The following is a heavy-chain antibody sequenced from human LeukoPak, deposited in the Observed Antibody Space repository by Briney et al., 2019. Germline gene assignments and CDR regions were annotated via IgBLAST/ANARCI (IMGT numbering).Heavy chain of an antibody. CDR1: GFTFSSYA. CDR3: ATSSMVRGAQFDY. D-gene: IGHD3-10*01. Sequence: GRSLRLSCAASGFTFSSYAMHWVRQAPGEGLEWVAVISYDGSNKYYADSVKGRFTISRDNSKNTLYLQMNSLRAEDTAVYYCATSSMVRGAQFDYWGQGTLVTVSS. J-gene: IGHJ4*02. V-gene: IGHV3-30*04. CDR2: ISYDGSNK.